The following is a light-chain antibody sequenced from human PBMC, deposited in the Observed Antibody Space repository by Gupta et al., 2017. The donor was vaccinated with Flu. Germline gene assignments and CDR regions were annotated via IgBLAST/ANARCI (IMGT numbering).Light chain of an antibody. CDR3: QRDGSSPKFT. CDR1: QNISSKF. J-gene: IGKJ3*01. V-gene: IGKV3-20*01. Sequence: EIVLTQSPGTLSLSPGERATLSCRASQNISSKFLAWYQQRPGQAPRLVIYGASNRAVGIPDRFSGGGSGAAFTLTISRLEPDDFAVYYCQRDGSSPKFTFGHGTKVDIK. CDR2: GAS.